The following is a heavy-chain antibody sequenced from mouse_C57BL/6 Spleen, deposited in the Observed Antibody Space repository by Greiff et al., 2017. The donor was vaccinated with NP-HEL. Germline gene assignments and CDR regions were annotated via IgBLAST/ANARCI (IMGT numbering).Heavy chain of an antibody. CDR1: GYTFTSYW. Sequence: QVQLQQPGAELVKPGASVKLSCKASGYTFTSYWMHWVKQRPGRGLEWIGRIDPNSGGTKYNEKFKSKATLTVDKPSSTAYMQLSSLTSEDSAVYYGTRPLYFSNCEGFAYWGQGTLVTVSA. CDR3: TRPLYFSNCEGFAY. V-gene: IGHV1-72*01. J-gene: IGHJ3*01. D-gene: IGHD2-5*01. CDR2: IDPNSGGT.